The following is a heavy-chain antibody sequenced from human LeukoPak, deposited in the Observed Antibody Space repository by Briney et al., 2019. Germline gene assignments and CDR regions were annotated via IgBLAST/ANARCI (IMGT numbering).Heavy chain of an antibody. Sequence: SETLSLTCTVSGGSISSYYWSWIRQPAGKGLEWIGRIYTSGSTNYNPSLKSRVTMSVDTSKNQFSLKLSSVTAADTAVYYCARGFPYYDFWSGYYSTSDAFDIWGQGTMVTVSS. J-gene: IGHJ3*02. CDR1: GGSISSYY. CDR3: ARGFPYYDFWSGYYSTSDAFDI. CDR2: IYTSGST. D-gene: IGHD3-3*01. V-gene: IGHV4-4*07.